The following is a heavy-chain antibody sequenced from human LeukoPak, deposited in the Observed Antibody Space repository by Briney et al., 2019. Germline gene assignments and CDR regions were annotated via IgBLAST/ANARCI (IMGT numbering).Heavy chain of an antibody. Sequence: SGTLSLTCAVSGGSISSSNWWSWVRQPPGKGLEWIGEIYHSGSTNYNPSLKSRVTISVDTSKNQFSLKLSSVTAADTAVYYCARDTYYDYVWGSYREYYFDYWGQGTLVTVSS. CDR1: GGSISSSNW. CDR3: ARDTYYDYVWGSYREYYFDY. D-gene: IGHD3-16*02. V-gene: IGHV4-4*02. J-gene: IGHJ4*02. CDR2: IYHSGST.